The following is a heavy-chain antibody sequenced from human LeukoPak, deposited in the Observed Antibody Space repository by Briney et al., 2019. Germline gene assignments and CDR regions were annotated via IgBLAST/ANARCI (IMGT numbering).Heavy chain of an antibody. CDR1: GFTFSSYA. CDR2: IDSSSSSSSNI. J-gene: IGHJ4*02. D-gene: IGHD3-16*01. V-gene: IGHV3-21*01. Sequence: PGGSLRLSCAASGFTFSSYAMNWVRQAPGKGLEWVSFIDSSSSSSSNIRYPDSVKGRFAISRDNAKNSLYLQMNSLRAEDTAVYYCARDLGGPDYWGQGTLVTVSS. CDR3: ARDLGGPDY.